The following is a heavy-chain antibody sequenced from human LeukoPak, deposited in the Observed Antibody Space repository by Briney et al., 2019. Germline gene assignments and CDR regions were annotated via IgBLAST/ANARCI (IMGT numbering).Heavy chain of an antibody. CDR3: QGGRF. J-gene: IGHJ4*02. CDR1: GFTFSSYA. CDR2: IKSKTDGGTT. Sequence: GGSLRLSCVTSGFTFSSYAMSWVRQAPGKGLEWVGRIKSKTDGGTTDYAAPVKGRFSISRDDSKNTLYLQMNSLKSEDTAVYYCQGGRFWGQGTLVTVSS. V-gene: IGHV3-15*01. D-gene: IGHD1-26*01.